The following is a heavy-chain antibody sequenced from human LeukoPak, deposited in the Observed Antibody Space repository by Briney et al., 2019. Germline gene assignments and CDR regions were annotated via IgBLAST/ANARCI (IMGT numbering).Heavy chain of an antibody. D-gene: IGHD3-22*01. Sequence: SETLSLTCTASGGSISSYYWTWIRQPPGKGLEWIGYIDDSGSTNYHPALQSRVTISVDTSKNHFSLKLTSVTAADAAIYYCARGHGYYYYYMDVWGTGTTVTISS. J-gene: IGHJ6*03. CDR2: IDDSGST. CDR1: GGSISSYY. V-gene: IGHV4-59*01. CDR3: ARGHGYYYYYMDV.